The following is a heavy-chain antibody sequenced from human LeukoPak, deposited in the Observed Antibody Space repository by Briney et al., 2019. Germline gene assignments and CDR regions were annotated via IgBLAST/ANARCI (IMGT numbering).Heavy chain of an antibody. D-gene: IGHD3-9*01. Sequence: GGSLRLSCAASGFTFSSYWMSWVRQAPGKGLEWVANIKQDGSEKYYVDSVKGRFTISRDNAKNSLYLQMNSLRAEDTAVYYCARGTSEVRYFDWSYFGRYYYYYMDVWGKGTTVTVSS. V-gene: IGHV3-7*01. CDR3: ARGTSEVRYFDWSYFGRYYYYYMDV. CDR2: IKQDGSEK. J-gene: IGHJ6*03. CDR1: GFTFSSYW.